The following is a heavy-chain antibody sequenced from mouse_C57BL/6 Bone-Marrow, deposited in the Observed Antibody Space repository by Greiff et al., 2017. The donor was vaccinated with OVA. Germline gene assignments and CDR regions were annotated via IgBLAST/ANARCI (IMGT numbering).Heavy chain of an antibody. J-gene: IGHJ4*01. Sequence: VQLQQSGAELVRPGASVTLSCTASGFNIKDDYMHWVKQRPEQGLEWIGWIDPETGDTEYASKFQGKATITADTSSNTAYLQLSSLTSEDTAVYYCTTRGLPYAMDYWGQGTSVTVSS. CDR2: IDPETGDT. V-gene: IGHV14-4*01. CDR3: TTRGLPYAMDY. CDR1: GFNIKDDY. D-gene: IGHD5-5*01.